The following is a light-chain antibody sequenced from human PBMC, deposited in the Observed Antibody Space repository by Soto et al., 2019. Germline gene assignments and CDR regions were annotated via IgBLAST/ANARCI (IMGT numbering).Light chain of an antibody. V-gene: IGKV3-20*01. Sequence: EIVLTQSPGTLSLSPGERATLSCRASQSVGSSFLAWYQQKPGQAPRLLIYGASSRATGIPDRFSGSGSGTDFTLTISRLEPDDFAVYYCQQYGSSPRITCGEGPRLHIK. CDR3: QQYGSSPRIT. CDR1: QSVGSSF. J-gene: IGKJ5*01. CDR2: GAS.